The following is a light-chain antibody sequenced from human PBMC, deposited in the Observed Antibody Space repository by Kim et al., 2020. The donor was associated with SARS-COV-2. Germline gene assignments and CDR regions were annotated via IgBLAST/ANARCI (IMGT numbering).Light chain of an antibody. CDR3: QQRSNWPRT. CDR2: EAS. CDR1: QSVSSY. Sequence: EIVLTQSPATLSLSPGERATLSCRASQSVSSYLAWYQQRLGQAPRLLIYEASHRATGIPARFSGSGSGTDFTLTISSLEREDFAVYYCQQRSNWPRTFGQGTKVDIK. J-gene: IGKJ1*01. V-gene: IGKV3-11*01.